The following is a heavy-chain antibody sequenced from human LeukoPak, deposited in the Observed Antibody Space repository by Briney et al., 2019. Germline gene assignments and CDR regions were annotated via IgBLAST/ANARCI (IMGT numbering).Heavy chain of an antibody. CDR1: GFTFSSNY. CDR2: IYSGGST. Sequence: PGGSLRLSCAASGFTFSSNYMSWVRQAPGKGLEWVSVIYSGGSTYYPDSVKGRFTISRDNSKNTLYLQMNSLRAEDTAVYYCARGWLVLGYCSGGSCWNGMDVWGQGTTVTVSS. D-gene: IGHD2-15*01. CDR3: ARGWLVLGYCSGGSCWNGMDV. J-gene: IGHJ6*02. V-gene: IGHV3-66*01.